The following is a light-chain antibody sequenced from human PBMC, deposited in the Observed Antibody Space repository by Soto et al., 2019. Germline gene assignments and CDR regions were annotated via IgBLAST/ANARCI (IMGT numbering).Light chain of an antibody. Sequence: QSALTQPASVSGSPGQSITISCTGTISDVGGYNYVSWYQQHPGKAPKLMIYEVDSRPSGVSNRFSGSKSGNTASLTISGLQAEDEAEYYCSSYTASRTFVFGTGTKLTVI. CDR3: SSYTASRTFV. CDR1: ISDVGGYNY. J-gene: IGLJ1*01. V-gene: IGLV2-14*01. CDR2: EVD.